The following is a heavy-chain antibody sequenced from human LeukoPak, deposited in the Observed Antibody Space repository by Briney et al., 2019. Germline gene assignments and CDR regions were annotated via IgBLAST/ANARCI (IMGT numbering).Heavy chain of an antibody. CDR3: AKRDSSGSYEGDY. J-gene: IGHJ4*02. CDR1: GFTFSSYA. Sequence: GGSLSLSCAASGFTFSSYAMSWVRQAPGKGLEWVSGITENGDNTYYADSVKGRFTISRDNSKNTLFLQMNSLRAEDTAVYYCAKRDSSGSYEGDYWGQGTLVTVSS. CDR2: ITENGDNT. V-gene: IGHV3-23*01. D-gene: IGHD1-26*01.